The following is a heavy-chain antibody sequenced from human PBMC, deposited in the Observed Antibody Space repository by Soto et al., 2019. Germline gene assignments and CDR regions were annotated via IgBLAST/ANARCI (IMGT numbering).Heavy chain of an antibody. CDR1: RGTFNTSP. CDR2: IVPVFGMV. V-gene: IGHV1-69*01. Sequence: QVLLAQSGAEVKKPGSSVKVSCQTSRGTFNTSPISWVRQAPGQGLEWLGDIVPVFGMVNYAQQFQDRLNLTADESTTSVCMEVRRLTPEDTAVYFCATPHLRGRQYNYRSPATASPYHSGFGLWGQGTTVIVSS. J-gene: IGHJ6*02. CDR3: ATPHLRGRQYNYRSPATASPYHSGFGL. D-gene: IGHD3-10*01.